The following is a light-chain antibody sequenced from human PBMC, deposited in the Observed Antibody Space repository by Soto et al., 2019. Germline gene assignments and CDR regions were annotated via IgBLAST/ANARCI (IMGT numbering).Light chain of an antibody. CDR3: QLYDNSLYT. V-gene: IGKV3-20*01. CDR2: GAS. J-gene: IGKJ2*01. CDR1: QSVSSNY. Sequence: EIVLTQSAGTLSLSPGERATLSCRASQSVSSNYLAWYQKKPGQAPRLLIYGASTRATGIPDRFSGSGSGTDFTLTISRLEPEVFAVYYCQLYDNSLYTFGQGTNLDIK.